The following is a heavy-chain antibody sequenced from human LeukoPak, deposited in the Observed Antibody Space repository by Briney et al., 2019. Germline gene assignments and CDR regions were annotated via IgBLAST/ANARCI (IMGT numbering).Heavy chain of an antibody. CDR2: ISGDGDRT. CDR3: AKGFGLNMVTSKYYYMDI. CDR1: GFTFDSYA. D-gene: IGHD5-18*01. J-gene: IGHJ6*03. V-gene: IGHV3-43*02. Sequence: GGSLRLSCAASGFTFDSYAMHWVRQAPGKGLEWVSLISGDGDRTYNADSVKGRFTISRDNGKNSLFLQMNSLRTEDAALYYCAKGFGLNMVTSKYYYMDIWGKGTTVTVSS.